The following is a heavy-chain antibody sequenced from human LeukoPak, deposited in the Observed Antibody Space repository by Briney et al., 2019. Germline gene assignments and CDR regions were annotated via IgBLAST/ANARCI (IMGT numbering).Heavy chain of an antibody. Sequence: SLETLSLTCTVSGDSISTSYWSWIRRPPGKGLEWIGHIYSSGTTVYNPSLSGRVTISVDTSKKQLYLKLTAVTAADTAVYYCARDRQPSWYRSLDVWGQGTTVTVSS. V-gene: IGHV4-59*01. CDR1: GDSISTSY. D-gene: IGHD6-13*01. CDR2: IYSSGTT. J-gene: IGHJ6*02. CDR3: ARDRQPSWYRSLDV.